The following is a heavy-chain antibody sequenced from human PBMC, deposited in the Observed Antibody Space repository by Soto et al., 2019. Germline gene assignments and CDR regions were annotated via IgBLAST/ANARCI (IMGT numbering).Heavy chain of an antibody. CDR1: GYTFTSYG. D-gene: IGHD6-19*01. CDR3: ARDDSGWYSLYYYGMDV. Sequence: QVQLVQSGAEVKKPGASVKVSCKASGYTFTSYGISWVRQAPGQGLEWMGWISAYNGNTNYALKLQGRVTMTTDTSTSTAYMELRSLRSDDTAVYYCARDDSGWYSLYYYGMDVWGQGTTVTVSS. CDR2: ISAYNGNT. J-gene: IGHJ6*02. V-gene: IGHV1-18*01.